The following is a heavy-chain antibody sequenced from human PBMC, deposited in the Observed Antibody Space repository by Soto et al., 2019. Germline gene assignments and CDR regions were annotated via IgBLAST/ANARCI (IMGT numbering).Heavy chain of an antibody. CDR2: MNSDGSST. D-gene: IGHD2-2*01. J-gene: IGHJ6*02. CDR3: ARTGYCSSTSCPYYYYGMDL. CDR1: VFTVSSYW. Sequence: GALRLSCAASVFTVSSYWLHWFRQAPWNGLGWGSRMNSDGSSTSYADSVKGRFTISRDNAKNTLYLQMTSLRAEDTAVSYCARTGYCSSTSCPYYYYGMDLWGQGTTVTVSS. V-gene: IGHV3-74*01.